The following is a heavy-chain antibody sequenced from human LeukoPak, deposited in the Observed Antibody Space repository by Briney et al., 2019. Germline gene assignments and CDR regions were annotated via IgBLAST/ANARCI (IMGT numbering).Heavy chain of an antibody. CDR3: AIGPPVVVPAAILDY. Sequence: KPGGSLRLSCAASGFTFSSYSMNWVRQAPGKGLEWVSSISSSSTYIYYADSVKGRFTISRDNAKNSLYLQMNSLRAEDTAVYYCAIGPPVVVPAAILDYWGQGTLVTVSS. CDR1: GFTFSSYS. J-gene: IGHJ4*02. CDR2: ISSSSTYI. D-gene: IGHD2-2*02. V-gene: IGHV3-21*01.